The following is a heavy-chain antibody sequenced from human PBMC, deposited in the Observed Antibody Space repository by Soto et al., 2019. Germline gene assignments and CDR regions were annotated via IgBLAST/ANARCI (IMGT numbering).Heavy chain of an antibody. Sequence: EVQLLESGGGLIEPGGSLRLSCAASEFTFRSYAMSWVRQAPGEGLEWVSAISDIGDITYYADSVKGRFTISRDNSKNTLFLQMDSLSPEDTAVYFCAKDYSYDSSGVLDYWGQGTLVTVSS. CDR2: ISDIGDIT. J-gene: IGHJ4*02. V-gene: IGHV3-23*01. CDR1: EFTFRSYA. CDR3: AKDYSYDSSGVLDY. D-gene: IGHD3-22*01.